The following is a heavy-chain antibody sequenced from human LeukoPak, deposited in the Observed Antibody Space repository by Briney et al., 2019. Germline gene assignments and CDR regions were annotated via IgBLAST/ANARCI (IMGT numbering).Heavy chain of an antibody. Sequence: GGSLRLSCAASGFTFSNAWMSWVRQAPGKGLEWVGRIKSKTDGGTADYAAPVKGRFTISRDDSKNTLYLQMNSLKTEDTAVYNCTTVSPRYYYGSGTVYWGQGTLVTVSS. V-gene: IGHV3-15*01. D-gene: IGHD3-10*01. CDR3: TTVSPRYYYGSGTVY. CDR2: IKSKTDGGTA. CDR1: GFTFSNAW. J-gene: IGHJ4*02.